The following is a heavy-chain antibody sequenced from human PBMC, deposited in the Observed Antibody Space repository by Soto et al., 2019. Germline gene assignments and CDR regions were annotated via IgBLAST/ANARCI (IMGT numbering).Heavy chain of an antibody. J-gene: IGHJ6*02. CDR2: IYSGGST. CDR3: AGGYCSSTSCYTYGMDV. V-gene: IGHV3-53*01. CDR1: GFTISNNY. Sequence: PGGSLRLSCAASGFTISNNYMNWVRQAPGKGLEWVSVIYSGGSTYYADSVKGRFTISRDNSKNTLYLQMNSLRAEDTAVYYCAGGYCSSTSCYTYGMDVWGQGTTGTVS. D-gene: IGHD2-2*02.